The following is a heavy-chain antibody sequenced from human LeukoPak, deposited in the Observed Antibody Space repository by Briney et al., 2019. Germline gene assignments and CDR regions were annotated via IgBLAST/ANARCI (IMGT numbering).Heavy chain of an antibody. CDR1: GGSISSGSYY. J-gene: IGHJ6*03. D-gene: IGHD2-15*01. Sequence: PSETLSLTCTVSGGSISSGSYYWSWIRQPPGKGLEWIGYIYYSGSTNYNPSLKSRVTISVDTSKNQFSLKLSSVTAADTAVYYCARAGCSGGSCYSYYYYIDVWGKGTTVTVSS. CDR2: IYYSGST. CDR3: ARAGCSGGSCYSYYYYIDV. V-gene: IGHV4-61*01.